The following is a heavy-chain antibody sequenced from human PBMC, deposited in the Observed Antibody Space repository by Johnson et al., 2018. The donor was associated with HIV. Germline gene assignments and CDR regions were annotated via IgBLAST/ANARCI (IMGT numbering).Heavy chain of an antibody. CDR2: ISSSGSTI. CDR1: GFSFTKYA. Sequence: VQLVESGGGVVQPGRSLRLSCAASGFSFTKYAMHWVRQAPGKGLEWVSFISSSGSTIYYSDSVKGRFTIYRDNAKNSLYLQMNSLRAEDTALYYCARAFLSHYYDSSGPVDIWGQGTMVTVSS. J-gene: IGHJ3*02. V-gene: IGHV3-48*03. CDR3: ARAFLSHYYDSSGPVDI. D-gene: IGHD3-22*01.